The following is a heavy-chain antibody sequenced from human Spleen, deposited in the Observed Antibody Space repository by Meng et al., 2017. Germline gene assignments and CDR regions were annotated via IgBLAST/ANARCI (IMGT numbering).Heavy chain of an antibody. Sequence: ASVQVSCKASGYTFTSYYMHWVRQAPGQGLEWMGIINPSGGSTSYAQKFQGRVTMTRDTSTSTAYKELSSLRSDDTTVYYCARRPHDYSYSSGYHSFPFDSWGQGTPVTGSS. V-gene: IGHV1-46*01. CDR3: ARRPHDYSYSSGYHSFPFDS. D-gene: IGHD3-22*01. CDR2: INPSGGST. CDR1: GYTFTSYY. J-gene: IGHJ4*02.